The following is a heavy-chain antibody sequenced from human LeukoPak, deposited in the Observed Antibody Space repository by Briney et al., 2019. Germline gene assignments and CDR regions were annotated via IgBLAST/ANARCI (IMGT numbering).Heavy chain of an antibody. J-gene: IGHJ4*02. CDR3: AKVESVGTMDY. D-gene: IGHD4-23*01. Sequence: PGGSLRLSCAASGFTFSSYWMSWVRQAPGKGLEWVANIKKDGSEKYYVDSVKRRFTISRDNDKHSLYLQMNSLRAEDTAVYYCAKVESVGTMDYWGQGPLVTVSS. CDR1: GFTFSSYW. V-gene: IGHV3-7*01. CDR2: IKKDGSEK.